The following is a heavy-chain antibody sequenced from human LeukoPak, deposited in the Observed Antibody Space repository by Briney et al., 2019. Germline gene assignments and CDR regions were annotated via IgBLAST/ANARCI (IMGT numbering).Heavy chain of an antibody. V-gene: IGHV1-2*06. Sequence: ASVKVSCKASGYIFTGYYMHWVRQAPGQGLEWMGRINPNSGGTNYAQKFQGRVTMTRDTSISTAYMELSRLRSDDTAVYYCARVLYYYDSSGPLGFDYWGQGTLVTVSS. CDR2: INPNSGGT. D-gene: IGHD3-22*01. CDR1: GYIFTGYY. J-gene: IGHJ4*02. CDR3: ARVLYYYDSSGPLGFDY.